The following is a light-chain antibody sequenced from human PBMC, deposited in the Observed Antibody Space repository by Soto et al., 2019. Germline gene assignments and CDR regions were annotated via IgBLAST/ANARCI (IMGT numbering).Light chain of an antibody. CDR2: DAS. J-gene: IGKJ5*01. Sequence: EIVLTQSPATLSLSPGERATLSCRASQSVSSYLAWYQQKPGQAPRLLIYDASNRATGIPARFSGSGSGTDFTLTISSIEPEDFSVYYCQQRSNWPPITFGQGTRLEIK. CDR3: QQRSNWPPIT. CDR1: QSVSSY. V-gene: IGKV3-11*01.